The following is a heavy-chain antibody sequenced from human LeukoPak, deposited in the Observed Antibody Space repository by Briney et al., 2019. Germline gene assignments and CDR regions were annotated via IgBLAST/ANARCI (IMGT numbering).Heavy chain of an antibody. D-gene: IGHD6-19*01. V-gene: IGHV1-2*06. J-gene: IGHJ4*02. CDR1: GYTFTGYY. CDR2: INPNTGAT. CDR3: ARDRVGSGWPRPWYFEF. Sequence: GASVKVSCKPSGYTFTGYYLHWVRQAPGQGLEWMGRINPNTGATIYAEKFQGRATMTRDTSIDTAYMEVRSLRSDDTAVYYCARDRVGSGWPRPWYFEFWGQGTLITVSS.